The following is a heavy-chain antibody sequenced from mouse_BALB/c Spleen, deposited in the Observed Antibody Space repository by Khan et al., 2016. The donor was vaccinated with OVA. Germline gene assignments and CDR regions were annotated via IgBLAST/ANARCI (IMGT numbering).Heavy chain of an antibody. J-gene: IGHJ3*01. CDR2: INNGGDYI. V-gene: IGHV5-6*01. CDR3: ARHNYGPFAY. CDR1: EFTFSTYA. D-gene: IGHD1-1*01. Sequence: EVELVESGGDLVKPGGSLKLSCAASEFTFSTYAMSWVRQTPDKRLEWVATINNGGDYIYYHDSVTVRFSISRDNAKNTLYLQMSSLRSEDTAMYYCARHNYGPFAYWGQGTLVTVSA.